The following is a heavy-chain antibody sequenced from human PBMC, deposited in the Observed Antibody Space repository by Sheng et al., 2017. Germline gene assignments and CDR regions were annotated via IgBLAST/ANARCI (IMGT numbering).Heavy chain of an antibody. CDR2: IIPILGIA. D-gene: IGHD3-3*01. CDR3: AREMAYYDFWSGYSNFDY. V-gene: IGHV1-69*04. J-gene: IGHJ4*02. CDR1: GGTFSSYA. Sequence: QVQLVQSGAEVKKPGSSVKVSCKASGGTFSSYAISWVRQAPGQGLEWMGGIIPILGIANYAQKFQGRVTITADKSTSTAYMELSSLRSEDTAVYYCAREMAYYDFWSGYSNFDYWGQGTLVTVSS.